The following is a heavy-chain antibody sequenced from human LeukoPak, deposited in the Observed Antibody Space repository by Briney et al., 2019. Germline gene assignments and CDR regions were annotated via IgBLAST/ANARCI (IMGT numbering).Heavy chain of an antibody. Sequence: PSETLSLTCTVSGGSISSYYWSWIRQPAGKGLEWIGRIYTSGSTNYNPSLKSRVTISVDTSKNQFSLKLSSVTAADAAVYYCARRGGDPYDSSGYYLPTSGYFDYWGQGTLVTVSS. V-gene: IGHV4-4*07. CDR1: GGSISSYY. CDR3: ARRGGDPYDSSGYYLPTSGYFDY. J-gene: IGHJ4*02. D-gene: IGHD3-22*01. CDR2: IYTSGST.